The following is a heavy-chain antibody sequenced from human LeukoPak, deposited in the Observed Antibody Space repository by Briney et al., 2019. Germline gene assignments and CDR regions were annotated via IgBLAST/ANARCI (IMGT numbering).Heavy chain of an antibody. Sequence: GGSLRLSCEGPGFTLSDHNMNWIRLAPGRGLGWLSYINPSGTSKVYADSVKGRLTISRDNAKNTVYLQVNSLRAEDTAVYFCTGFSRYYYYGLHVWGLGTTVIVSS. CDR2: INPSGTSK. V-gene: IGHV3-11*01. D-gene: IGHD3-9*01. CDR1: GFTLSDHN. J-gene: IGHJ6*02. CDR3: TGFSRYYYYGLHV.